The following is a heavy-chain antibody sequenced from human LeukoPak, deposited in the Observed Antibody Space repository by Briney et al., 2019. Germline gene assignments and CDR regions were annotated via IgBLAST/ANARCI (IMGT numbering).Heavy chain of an antibody. CDR1: GFTFSSYS. V-gene: IGHV3-21*01. J-gene: IGHJ4*02. CDR2: ISGSGEFI. Sequence: PGGSLRLSCAASGFTFSSYSMNWIRQAPGKGLEWVSSISGSGEFIYYGDSVKGRVTISRDNGKNSLYLRMNSVRPEDMAVYYCARDDSHGYHFFDSWGRGTLVTVSS. D-gene: IGHD3-22*01. CDR3: ARDDSHGYHFFDS.